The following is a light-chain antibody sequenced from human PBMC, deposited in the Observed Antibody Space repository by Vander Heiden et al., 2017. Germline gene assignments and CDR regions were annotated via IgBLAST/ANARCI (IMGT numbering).Light chain of an antibody. CDR3: AAWDDSLSGV. V-gene: IGLV1-47*01. CDR2: RNN. CDR1: SSNIGSNY. Sequence: QSVPIQPPSASGTPGQRVTISCSGSSSNIGSNYVYWYQQLPGTAPKLLIYRNNQRPSGVPDRFSGSKSGTSASLAISGLRSEDEADYYCAAWDDSLSGVFGGGTKLTVL. J-gene: IGLJ3*02.